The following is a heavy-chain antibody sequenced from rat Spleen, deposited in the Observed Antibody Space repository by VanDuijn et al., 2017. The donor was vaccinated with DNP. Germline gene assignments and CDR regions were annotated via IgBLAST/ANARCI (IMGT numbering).Heavy chain of an antibody. J-gene: IGHJ2*01. D-gene: IGHD3-1*01. Sequence: EVQLQESGPGLVKPSQSLSLTCSVTGYSISSNYWGWIRKFPGSKMEWMGYISYSGSTSYNPSLKSRISITRDTSKNQFFLQLNSVTTEETATYYCARFGPDLDYWGQGVMVAVSS. CDR1: GYSISSNY. V-gene: IGHV3-1*01. CDR3: ARFGPDLDY. CDR2: ISYSGST.